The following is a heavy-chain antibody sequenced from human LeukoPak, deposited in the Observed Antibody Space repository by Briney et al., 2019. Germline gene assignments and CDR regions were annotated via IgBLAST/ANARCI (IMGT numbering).Heavy chain of an antibody. CDR2: IHHSGGT. Sequence: SETLSLTCAVFGGSFSGRYWSWVRQPPGKGLEWIGQIHHSGGTSYSSSLRSRVTMSVDTSKNQFSLKLNSVTAADTAVYYCAQHGEFYFDIWGRGTLVTVSS. J-gene: IGHJ2*01. V-gene: IGHV4-34*01. D-gene: IGHD4-17*01. CDR1: GGSFSGRY. CDR3: AQHGEFYFDI.